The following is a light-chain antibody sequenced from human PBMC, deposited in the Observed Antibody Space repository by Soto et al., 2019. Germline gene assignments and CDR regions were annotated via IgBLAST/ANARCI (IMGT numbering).Light chain of an antibody. CDR3: QQRSNWPQT. CDR2: DAS. Sequence: EIVLTQSPATLSLSPGERATLSCRASQSISRSLAWYQQKSGQAPRLLIYDASNRATGIPTRFSGSGSGTDFTLTISSLEPEDFAVYYFQQRSNWPQTFGQGTKVEIK. J-gene: IGKJ1*01. CDR1: QSISRS. V-gene: IGKV3-11*01.